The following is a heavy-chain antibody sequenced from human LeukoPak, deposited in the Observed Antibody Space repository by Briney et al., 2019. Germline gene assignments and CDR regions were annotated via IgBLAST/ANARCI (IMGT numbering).Heavy chain of an antibody. D-gene: IGHD2-15*01. CDR2: ISGSGGST. V-gene: IGHV3-23*01. CDR1: GFTFSSYG. Sequence: GGSLRLSCAASGFTFSSYGMHWVRQAPGKGLEWVSGISGSGGSTYYADSVKGRFTISRDNSKNTLYLQMNSLRAEDTAVYYCARGWHHGMDVWGQGTTVTVSS. CDR3: ARGWHHGMDV. J-gene: IGHJ6*02.